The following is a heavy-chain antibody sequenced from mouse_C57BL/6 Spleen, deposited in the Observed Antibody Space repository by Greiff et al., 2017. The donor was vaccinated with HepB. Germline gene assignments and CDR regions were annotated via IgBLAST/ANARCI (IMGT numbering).Heavy chain of an antibody. Sequence: QVQLQQPGAELVKPGASVKMSCKASGYTFTSYWITWVKQRPGQGLEWIGDIYPGSGSTNYNEKFKSKATLTVDTSSSTAYMQLSSLTSEDSAVYYCANYYGSRRDYYAMDYWGQGTSVTVSS. J-gene: IGHJ4*01. CDR1: GYTFTSYW. D-gene: IGHD1-1*01. V-gene: IGHV1-55*01. CDR2: IYPGSGST. CDR3: ANYYGSRRDYYAMDY.